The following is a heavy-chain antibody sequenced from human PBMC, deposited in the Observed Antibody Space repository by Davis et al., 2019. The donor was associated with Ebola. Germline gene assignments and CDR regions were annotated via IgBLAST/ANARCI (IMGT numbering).Heavy chain of an antibody. V-gene: IGHV3-48*02. CDR3: ARDGDSSGPGSYYYYGMDV. J-gene: IGHJ6*02. D-gene: IGHD6-19*01. CDR2: ISRRSSTI. CDR1: GFTFSSQW. Sequence: GESLKISCAASGFTFSSQWMPWVRQAPAKGLEWVSYISRRSSTIYYADSVKGRFTISRDNAKNSLYLQMNSLRDEDTAVYYCARDGDSSGPGSYYYYGMDVWGQGTTVTVSS.